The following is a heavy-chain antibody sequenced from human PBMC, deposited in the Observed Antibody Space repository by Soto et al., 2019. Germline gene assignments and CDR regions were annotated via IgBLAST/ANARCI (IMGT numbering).Heavy chain of an antibody. D-gene: IGHD5-12*01. CDR3: AREFRSYSGYDGLDY. CDR2: INHSGST. CDR1: GGSFSGYY. J-gene: IGHJ4*02. Sequence: SETLSLTCAVYGGSFSGYYWSWIRQPPGKGLEWIGEINHSGSTNYNPSLKSRVTISVDTSKNQFSLKLSSVTAADTAVYYCAREFRSYSGYDGLDYWGQGTLVTVSS. V-gene: IGHV4-34*01.